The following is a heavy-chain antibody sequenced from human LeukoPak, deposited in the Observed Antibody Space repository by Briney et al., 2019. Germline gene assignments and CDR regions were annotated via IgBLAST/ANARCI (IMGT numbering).Heavy chain of an antibody. CDR2: VDPEDGET. D-gene: IGHD1-26*01. CDR1: GYTFTDYD. CDR3: ATRQRVGAIDY. J-gene: IGHJ4*02. V-gene: IGHV1-69-2*01. Sequence: ASVKVSCKVSGYTFTDYDMHWVQQAPGKGLEWMGLVDPEDGETIYAEKFQGRVTITADTSTDTAYMELSSLRSEDTAVYYCATRQRVGAIDYWGQGTLVTVSS.